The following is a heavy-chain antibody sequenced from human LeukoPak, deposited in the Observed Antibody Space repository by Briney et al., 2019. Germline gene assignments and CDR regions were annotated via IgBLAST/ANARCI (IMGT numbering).Heavy chain of an antibody. J-gene: IGHJ6*02. D-gene: IGHD3-22*01. CDR2: ISSSSSTI. Sequence: GGSLRLSCAASGFTFSSYSMNWVRQAPGKGLEWVSYISSSSSTIYYADSVKGRFTISRDSAKNSLYLQMNSLRDEDTAVYYCARASMIVVVDYGMDVWGQGTTVTVSS. V-gene: IGHV3-48*02. CDR3: ARASMIVVVDYGMDV. CDR1: GFTFSSYS.